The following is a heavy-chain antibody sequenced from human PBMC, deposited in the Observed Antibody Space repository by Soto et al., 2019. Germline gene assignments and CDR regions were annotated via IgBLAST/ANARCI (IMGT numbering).Heavy chain of an antibody. D-gene: IGHD6-6*01. V-gene: IGHV1-2*02. CDR3: ARSLSTIGARPDY. Sequence: QVHLVQSGAEVVEPGASVTVSCEASGYTFTGYYIHWVRQAPGQCLEYMGWINPNTGGTKYAQRFQGRVTMTRYTSINTAYMELSWLTSDDTAVYFCARSLSTIGARPDYWGQGTLVTVS. J-gene: IGHJ4*02. CDR2: INPNTGGT. CDR1: GYTFTGYY.